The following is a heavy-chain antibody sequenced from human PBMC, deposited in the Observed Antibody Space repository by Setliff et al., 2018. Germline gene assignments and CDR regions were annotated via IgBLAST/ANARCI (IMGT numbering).Heavy chain of an antibody. V-gene: IGHV5-51*01. Sequence: RGSLKISCKGSGYSFSTCWIGWVRQMPGKGLEWMGIIYPGDSITRYSPSFQGQVTISVDKSINTAYLQWSSLRASDTAIYYCARHPYYYGSGTYLDNNNRWFDPWGQGTLVTVSS. CDR1: GYSFSTCW. CDR3: ARHPYYYGSGTYLDNNNRWFDP. D-gene: IGHD3-10*01. J-gene: IGHJ5*02. CDR2: IYPGDSIT.